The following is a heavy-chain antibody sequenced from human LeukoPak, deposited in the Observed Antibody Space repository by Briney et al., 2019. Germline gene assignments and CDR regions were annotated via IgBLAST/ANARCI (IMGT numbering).Heavy chain of an antibody. CDR2: INPNSGGT. Sequence: ASVKVSCKASGYTFTGYYMHWVRQAPGQGLEWMGWINPNSGGTNYAQKFQGRVTMTRDTSINTAYMELSRLRSDDTAVYYCARVIGARIAVAGTAILGYWGQGTLVTVSS. CDR3: ARVIGARIAVAGTAILGY. CDR1: GYTFTGYY. J-gene: IGHJ4*02. D-gene: IGHD6-19*01. V-gene: IGHV1-2*02.